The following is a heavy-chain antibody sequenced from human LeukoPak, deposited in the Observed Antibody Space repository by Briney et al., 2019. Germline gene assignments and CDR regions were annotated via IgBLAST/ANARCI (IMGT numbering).Heavy chain of an antibody. Sequence: SVTVSCLTAGYTLTGYYIHWVRQPPGQGREWKGWFNANIGGRKYAQKFQGRVTMTRDTSISTDYMELTSLKSDDTAVYYCARDPIDGNYFLDYWGQGTLVTVAS. CDR3: ARDPIDGNYFLDY. CDR2: FNANIGGR. D-gene: IGHD2/OR15-2a*01. J-gene: IGHJ4*02. V-gene: IGHV1-2*02. CDR1: GYTLTGYY.